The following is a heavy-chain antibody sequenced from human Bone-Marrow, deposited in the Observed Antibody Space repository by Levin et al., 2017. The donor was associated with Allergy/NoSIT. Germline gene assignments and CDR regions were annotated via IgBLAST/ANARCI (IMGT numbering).Heavy chain of an antibody. CDR3: ARPRSHSSGYYPYYFYPLDV. D-gene: IGHD6-19*01. Sequence: GESLKISCKASGYSFTSFDITWVRQATGQGLEWMGYVNPDSGNTGYAEKFQGRVTMTRDTSVATAYLELNSPSSEDTGVYFCARPRSHSSGYYPYYFYPLDVWGQGTTVIVSS. CDR2: VNPDSGNT. V-gene: IGHV1-8*01. CDR1: GYSFTSFD. J-gene: IGHJ6*02.